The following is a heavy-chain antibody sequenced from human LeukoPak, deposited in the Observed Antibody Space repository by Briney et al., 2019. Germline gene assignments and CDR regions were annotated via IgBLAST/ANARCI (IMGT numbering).Heavy chain of an antibody. CDR1: GFTFSSYA. J-gene: IGHJ3*02. Sequence: GRSLRLSCAASGFTFSSYAMHWVRQAPGKGLEWVAVISYDGSNKYYADFVKGRFTISRDNFENALYLQMSTLRPDDTAVYYCVRPPDDFWSGYYEGTAFDIWGQGTMVTVSS. D-gene: IGHD3-3*01. V-gene: IGHV3-30*04. CDR3: VRPPDDFWSGYYEGTAFDI. CDR2: ISYDGSNK.